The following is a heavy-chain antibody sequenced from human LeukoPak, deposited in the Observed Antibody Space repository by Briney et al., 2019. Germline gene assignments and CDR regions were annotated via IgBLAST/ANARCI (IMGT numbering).Heavy chain of an antibody. CDR3: ARHDPPYSSSSWFDY. J-gene: IGHJ4*02. CDR1: GGSISSYY. CDR2: IYTSGST. V-gene: IGHV4-4*09. Sequence: SETLSLTCTVSGGSISSYYWSWIRQPPGKGLEWIGYIYTSGSTNYNPSLKSRVTISVDTSKNQFSLKLSSVTAADTAVYYCARHDPPYSSSSWFDYWGQGTLVTVSS. D-gene: IGHD6-6*01.